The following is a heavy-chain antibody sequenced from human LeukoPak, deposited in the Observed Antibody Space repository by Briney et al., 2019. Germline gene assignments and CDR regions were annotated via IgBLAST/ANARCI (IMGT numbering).Heavy chain of an antibody. CDR1: GFTFSSYA. CDR2: ISGSGGST. D-gene: IGHD3-3*01. J-gene: IGHJ4*02. CDR3: AKDDGDFWSGSKNNRPIDY. V-gene: IGHV3-23*01. Sequence: GGSLRLSCAASGFTFSSYAMSWVRQAPGKGLEWVSAISGSGGSTYYADSVKGRFTISRDNSKNTLYQQMNSLRAEDTAVYYCAKDDGDFWSGSKNNRPIDYWGQGTLVTVSS.